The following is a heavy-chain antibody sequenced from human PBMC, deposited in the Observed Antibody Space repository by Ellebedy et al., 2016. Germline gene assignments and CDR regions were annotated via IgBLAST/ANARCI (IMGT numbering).Heavy chain of an antibody. CDR2: ISYDGSNK. CDR1: GFTFSSYG. Sequence: GGSLRLSXAASGFTFSSYGMHWVRQAPGKGLEWVAVISYDGSNKYYADSVKGRFTISRDNSKNTLYLQMNSLRAEDTAVYYCAKDHWHDGSWNYWGQGTLVTVSS. V-gene: IGHV3-30*18. J-gene: IGHJ4*02. CDR3: AKDHWHDGSWNY. D-gene: IGHD1-1*01.